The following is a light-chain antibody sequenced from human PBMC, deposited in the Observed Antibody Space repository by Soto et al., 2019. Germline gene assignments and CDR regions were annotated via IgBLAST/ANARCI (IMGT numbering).Light chain of an antibody. Sequence: EIVLTQSPATLSLSPGEKATLSCRASQSVSSYLAWYQQKPGQAPRLLIYDASNRATGIPARFSGSGSGTDFTLTISCLEPEDFAVYDCQQRCNWPPITFGQGTRLEIK. CDR3: QQRCNWPPIT. CDR2: DAS. V-gene: IGKV3-11*01. CDR1: QSVSSY. J-gene: IGKJ5*01.